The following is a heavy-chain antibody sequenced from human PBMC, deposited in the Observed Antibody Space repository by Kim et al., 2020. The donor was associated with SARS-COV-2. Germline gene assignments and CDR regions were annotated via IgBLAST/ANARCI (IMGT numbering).Heavy chain of an antibody. CDR2: INHSGST. D-gene: IGHD1-7*01. J-gene: IGHJ5*02. Sequence: SETLSLTCAVYGGSFSGYYWSWIRQPPGKGLEWIGEINHSGSTNYNPSLKSRVTISVDTSKNQFSLKLSSVTAADTAVYYCARARRYNWNYVSRFDPWGQGTLVTVSS. CDR3: ARARRYNWNYVSRFDP. CDR1: GGSFSGYY. V-gene: IGHV4-34*01.